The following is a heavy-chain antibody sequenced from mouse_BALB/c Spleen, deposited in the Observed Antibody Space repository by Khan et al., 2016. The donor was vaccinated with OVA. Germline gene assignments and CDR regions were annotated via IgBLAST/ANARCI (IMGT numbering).Heavy chain of an antibody. D-gene: IGHD1-1*01. Sequence: EVQLVESGPGLVKPSQSLSLTCTVTGYSITSNYAWNWIRQFPGNKLEWMGYISYSDSTSYNPSLKSRISITRDTSQNQFFLQLNSVTTEDTATYYCARGNYYGYYFDYWGQGTTLTASS. J-gene: IGHJ2*01. CDR1: GYSITSNYA. CDR2: ISYSDST. CDR3: ARGNYYGYYFDY. V-gene: IGHV3-2*02.